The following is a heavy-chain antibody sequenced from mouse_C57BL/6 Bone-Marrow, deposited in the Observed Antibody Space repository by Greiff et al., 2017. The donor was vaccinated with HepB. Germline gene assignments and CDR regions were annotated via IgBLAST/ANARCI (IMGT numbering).Heavy chain of an antibody. CDR2: IHPNSGST. V-gene: IGHV1-64*01. CDR1: AYTLTSYW. CDR3: ATYYGSPWFAY. D-gene: IGHD1-1*01. J-gene: IGHJ3*01. Sequence: QVQLQQPGAELVKPGASGKLSCKPSAYTLTSYWMPWVKQRPGQGLEWIGMIHPNSGSTNYNEKFKSKATLTVDKSSSAAYMQLSSLTSEDSAVYYCATYYGSPWFAYWGQGTLVTVSA.